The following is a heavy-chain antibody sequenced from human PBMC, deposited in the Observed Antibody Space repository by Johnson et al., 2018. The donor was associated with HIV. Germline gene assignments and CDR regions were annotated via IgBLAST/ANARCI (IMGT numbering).Heavy chain of an antibody. D-gene: IGHD6-13*01. J-gene: IGHJ3*02. Sequence: VQLVESGGDLVKPGGSLRLSCAASGFIFSDYCMSWIRQAPGKGLEWVSGISWNSGSIGYADSVKGRFTISRDNAKNSLYLQMNSLRAEDTALYYCAKDRKGSSSWLRSGVAFDIWGQGTMVTVSS. V-gene: IGHV3-9*01. CDR1: GFIFSDYC. CDR2: ISWNSGSI. CDR3: AKDRKGSSSWLRSGVAFDI.